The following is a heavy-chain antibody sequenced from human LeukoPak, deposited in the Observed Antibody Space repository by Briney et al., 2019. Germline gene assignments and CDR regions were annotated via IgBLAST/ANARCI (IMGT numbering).Heavy chain of an antibody. D-gene: IGHD3-16*02. CDR3: AKNSGMITFGGVIVDYYYYYGMDV. Sequence: GRSLRLSCAASGFTFSSYGMHWVRQAPGKGLEWVAVISYDGSNKYYADSVKGRFTISRDNSKNTLYLQMNSLRAEDTAVYYCAKNSGMITFGGVIVDYYYYYGMDVWGQGTTVTVSS. CDR2: ISYDGSNK. CDR1: GFTFSSYG. J-gene: IGHJ6*02. V-gene: IGHV3-30*18.